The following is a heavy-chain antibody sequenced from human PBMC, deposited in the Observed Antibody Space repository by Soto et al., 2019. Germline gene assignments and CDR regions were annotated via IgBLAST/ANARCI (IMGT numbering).Heavy chain of an antibody. J-gene: IGHJ5*01. D-gene: IGHD2-15*01. CDR3: VREGLPNS. V-gene: IGHV4-4*02. CDR2: IYHSGST. CDR1: GVSISSSNW. Sequence: QVQLQESGPGLVKPSGTLSLTCAVSGVSISSSNWWSWVRQPPGQGLEWIGEIYHSGSTNYNPSPRSPVTLSVDESKNQFSLTLSSVTAADTALYFCVREGLPNSWGHGTLVTVSS.